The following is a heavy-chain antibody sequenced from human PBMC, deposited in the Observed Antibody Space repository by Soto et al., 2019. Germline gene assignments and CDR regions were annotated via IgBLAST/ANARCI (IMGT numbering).Heavy chain of an antibody. CDR1: GFSFNIYA. V-gene: IGHV3-23*01. Sequence: EVQLLESGGGLVQPGGSLRLSCAASGFSFNIYAMTWVRQAPGKGLEWVSGISGSGGSTYYADSVKGRFTISRDNSKNTLYLQMNSLRAEDTAVYYCAKSGLLSGYYTSNWFDPWGQGTLVTVSS. J-gene: IGHJ5*02. D-gene: IGHD3-22*01. CDR3: AKSGLLSGYYTSNWFDP. CDR2: ISGSGGST.